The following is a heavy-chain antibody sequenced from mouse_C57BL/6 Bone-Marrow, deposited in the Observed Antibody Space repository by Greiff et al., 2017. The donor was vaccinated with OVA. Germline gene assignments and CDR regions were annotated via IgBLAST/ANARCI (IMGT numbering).Heavy chain of an antibody. CDR1: GFSLTSYA. CDR2: IWTGGGT. J-gene: IGHJ1*03. Sequence: VQRVESGPGLVAPSQSLSITCTVSGFSLTSYAISWVRQPPGKGLEWLGVIWTGGGTNYNSALKSRLSISKDNSKSQVFLKMNSLQTDDTARYYCARRAVVAGDWYFDVWGTGTTVTVSS. D-gene: IGHD1-1*01. V-gene: IGHV2-9-1*01. CDR3: ARRAVVAGDWYFDV.